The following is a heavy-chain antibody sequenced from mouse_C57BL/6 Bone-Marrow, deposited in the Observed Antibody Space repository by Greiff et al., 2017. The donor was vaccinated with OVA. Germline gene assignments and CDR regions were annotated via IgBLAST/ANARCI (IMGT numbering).Heavy chain of an antibody. CDR1: GFTFSNYW. Sequence: EVHLVESGGGLVQPGGSMKLSCVASGFTFSNYWMNWVRQSPEKGLEWVAQIRLKSDNYATHYAESVKGRFTISRDDSKSSVYLQMNNLRAEDTGIYYCTGNCFSFDYWGQGTTLTVSS. CDR3: TGNCFSFDY. CDR2: IRLKSDNYAT. J-gene: IGHJ2*01. V-gene: IGHV6-3*01. D-gene: IGHD4-1*01.